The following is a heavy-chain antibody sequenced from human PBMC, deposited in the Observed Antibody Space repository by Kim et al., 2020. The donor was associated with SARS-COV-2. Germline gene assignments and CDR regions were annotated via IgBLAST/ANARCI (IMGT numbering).Heavy chain of an antibody. D-gene: IGHD3-10*01. J-gene: IGHJ5*02. V-gene: IGHV1-69*13. CDR3: ARGGYYGSGSYYNDNP. Sequence: SVKVSCKASGGTFSSYAISWVRQAPGQGLEWMGGIIPIFGTANYAQKFQGRVTITADESTSTAYMELSSLRSEDTAVYYCARGGYYGSGSYYNDNPWGQGTLVTVSS. CDR2: IIPIFGTA. CDR1: GGTFSSYA.